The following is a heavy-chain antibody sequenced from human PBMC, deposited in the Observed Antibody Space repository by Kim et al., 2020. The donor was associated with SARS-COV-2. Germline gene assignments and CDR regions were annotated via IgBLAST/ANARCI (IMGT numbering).Heavy chain of an antibody. J-gene: IGHJ3*02. CDR3: ATAAGDAFDI. D-gene: IGHD6-13*01. V-gene: IGHV4-30-2*05. Sequence: GSTSHNTSRKSRITISIDTSKSHFSLNLSSGTAADTAVYYCATAAGDAFDIWGQGTMVTVSS. CDR2: GST.